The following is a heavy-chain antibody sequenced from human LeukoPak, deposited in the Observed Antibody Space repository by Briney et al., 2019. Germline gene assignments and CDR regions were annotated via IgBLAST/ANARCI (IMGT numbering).Heavy chain of an antibody. J-gene: IGHJ4*02. CDR2: INPNSGGT. CDR3: AREDNLGSGSSPNDY. CDR1: GYAFTGYY. D-gene: IGHD6-19*01. V-gene: IGHV1-2*06. Sequence: ASVKVSCKATGYAFTGYYMDWVRQAPGQGLEWMGRINPNSGGTNYAQKFQGRVTMTRDTSISTAYMELSRLRSDDTAVYYCAREDNLGSGSSPNDYWGQGTLVTVSS.